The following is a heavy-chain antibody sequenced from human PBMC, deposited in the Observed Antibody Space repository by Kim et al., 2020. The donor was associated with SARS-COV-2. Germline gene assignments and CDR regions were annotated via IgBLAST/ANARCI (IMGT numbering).Heavy chain of an antibody. J-gene: IGHJ4*02. Sequence: DDAVSVKSRITINPDTSKNQFSLQLNSVTPEDTAVYYCARSLTGTPDLDYWGQGTLVTVSS. V-gene: IGHV6-1*01. CDR3: ARSLTGTPDLDY. D-gene: IGHD1-20*01.